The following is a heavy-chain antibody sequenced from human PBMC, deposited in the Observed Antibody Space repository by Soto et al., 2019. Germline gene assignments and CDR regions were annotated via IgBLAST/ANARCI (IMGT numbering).Heavy chain of an antibody. D-gene: IGHD2-21*02. Sequence: ALRVSCAASGFTLSDNYMRWMRQAPGKGLEWVSCISSSGSTIYYADSVKCRFTISRDNAKNSLYLQMNSLRAEDTAVYYCARGDVVVTATNYYYGMGVWGQGTTVTVSS. J-gene: IGHJ6*02. CDR2: ISSSGSTI. CDR3: ARGDVVVTATNYYYGMGV. V-gene: IGHV3-11*01. CDR1: GFTLSDNY.